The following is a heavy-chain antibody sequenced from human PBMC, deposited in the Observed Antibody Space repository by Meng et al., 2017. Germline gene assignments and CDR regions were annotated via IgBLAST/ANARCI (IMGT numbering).Heavy chain of an antibody. CDR2: INHSGST. D-gene: IGHD2-21*02. Sequence: VPPQQWGAGLLKPSETLSLTCAVYGGYFSGYYWSWIRQPPGKGLEWIGEINHSGSTNYNPSLKSRVTISVDTSKNQFSLKLSSVTAADTAVYYCARDTVEAYCGGDCCPLGYWGQGTLVTVSS. V-gene: IGHV4-34*01. CDR1: GGYFSGYY. J-gene: IGHJ4*02. CDR3: ARDTVEAYCGGDCCPLGY.